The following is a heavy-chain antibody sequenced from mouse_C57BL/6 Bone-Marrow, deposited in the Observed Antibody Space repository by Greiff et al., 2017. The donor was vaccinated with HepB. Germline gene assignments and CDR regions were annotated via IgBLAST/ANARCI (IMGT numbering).Heavy chain of an antibody. Sequence: QVHVKQPGAELVKPGASVKMSCKASGYTFTSYWITWVKQRPGQGLEWIGDIYPGSGSTNYNEKFKSKATLTVDTSSSTAYMQLSSLTSEDSAVYYCARRGVTTEYYFDYWGQGTTLTVSS. D-gene: IGHD1-1*01. CDR3: ARRGVTTEYYFDY. CDR1: GYTFTSYW. J-gene: IGHJ2*01. CDR2: IYPGSGST. V-gene: IGHV1-55*01.